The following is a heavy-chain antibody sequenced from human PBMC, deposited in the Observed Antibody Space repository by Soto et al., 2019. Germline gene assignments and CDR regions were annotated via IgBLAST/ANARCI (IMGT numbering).Heavy chain of an antibody. CDR1: GFTFSSYG. V-gene: IGHV3-30*18. CDR2: ISYDGSNK. D-gene: IGHD2-15*01. Sequence: QVQLVGSGGGVVQPGRSLRLSCAASGFTFSSYGMHWVRQAPGKGLEWVAVISYDGSNKYYADSVKGRFTISRDNSKNTLYLQMNSLRAEDTAVYYCAKVVVVAATGWYFDYWGQGTLVTVSS. CDR3: AKVVVVAATGWYFDY. J-gene: IGHJ4*02.